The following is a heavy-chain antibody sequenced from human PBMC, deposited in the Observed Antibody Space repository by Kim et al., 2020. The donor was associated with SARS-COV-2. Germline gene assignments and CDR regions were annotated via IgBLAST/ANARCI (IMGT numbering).Heavy chain of an antibody. D-gene: IGHD6-13*01. V-gene: IGHV4-59*01. Sequence: TPSLKSRVAISLDTSKNPFSLKLSSVTAADTAVYYCARVGYSSSWHYFDYWGQGILVTVSS. CDR3: ARVGYSSSWHYFDY. J-gene: IGHJ4*02.